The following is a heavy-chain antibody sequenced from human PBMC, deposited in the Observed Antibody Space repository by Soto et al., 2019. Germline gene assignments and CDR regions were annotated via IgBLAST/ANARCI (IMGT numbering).Heavy chain of an antibody. CDR1: GGTFSSYA. D-gene: IGHD3-22*01. CDR3: ASRAGHYDSSGYYPFDY. Sequence: RASVKVSCKASGGTFSSYAISWVRQAPGQGLEWMGGIIPIFGTANYAQKFQGRVTITADESTSTAYMELSSLRSEDTAVYYCASRAGHYDSSGYYPFDYWGQGTLVTVSS. V-gene: IGHV1-69*13. J-gene: IGHJ4*02. CDR2: IIPIFGTA.